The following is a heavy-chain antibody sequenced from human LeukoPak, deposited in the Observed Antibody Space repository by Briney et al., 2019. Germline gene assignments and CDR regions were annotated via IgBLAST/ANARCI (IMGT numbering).Heavy chain of an antibody. CDR3: ARDPTTTYDFWSGYSYYYYYMDV. Sequence: PGGSLRLSCAASGFTFSSYWMSWVRQAPGKGLEWVANIKQDGSEKYYVDSVKGRFTISRDNAKNSLYLQMNSLRAEDTAVYYCARDPTTTYDFWSGYSYYYYYMDVWGKGTTVTVS. CDR2: IKQDGSEK. J-gene: IGHJ6*03. D-gene: IGHD3-3*01. V-gene: IGHV3-7*01. CDR1: GFTFSSYW.